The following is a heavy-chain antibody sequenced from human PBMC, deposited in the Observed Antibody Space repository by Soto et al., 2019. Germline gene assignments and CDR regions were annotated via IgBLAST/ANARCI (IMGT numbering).Heavy chain of an antibody. J-gene: IGHJ4*02. V-gene: IGHV3-7*01. CDR1: GFSFSVYW. Sequence: PGGSLRLSCAASGFSFSVYWMSWVRQAPGKGLEWVANIQQDGTERNYVDSVKGRFTISRDNAKNSLYLQMNSLRAEDTAVYFCARDPYQSCNYYASEFDYWGQGILVTVSS. CDR3: ARDPYQSCNYYASEFDY. D-gene: IGHD3-10*01. CDR2: IQQDGTER.